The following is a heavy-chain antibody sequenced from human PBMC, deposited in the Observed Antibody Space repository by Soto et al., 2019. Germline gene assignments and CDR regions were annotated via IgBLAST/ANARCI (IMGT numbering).Heavy chain of an antibody. D-gene: IGHD6-13*01. Sequence: FGTLSLTCAFYGRSFRGYYWSWVRQPPGEGLGWVGEINHSGSTNYNPSLKSRVTISVDMSKNQSSLKLSSVAAADTAVYYCARGGRQQLIPTPISYKIDYWGQGTLVTVSS. CDR1: GRSFRGYY. CDR2: INHSGST. J-gene: IGHJ4*02. V-gene: IGHV4-34*01. CDR3: ARGGRQQLIPTPISYKIDY.